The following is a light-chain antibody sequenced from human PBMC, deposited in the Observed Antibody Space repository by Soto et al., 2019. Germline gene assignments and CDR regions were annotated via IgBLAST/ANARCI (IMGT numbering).Light chain of an antibody. CDR3: QQYNSYPRT. Sequence: DLQMTQSPSTLSASVGDRVTITFRASQSISSWLAWYQQKPGKAPKLLIYDASSLESGVPSRFSGSGSGTEFTLTISSLQPDDFATYYCQQYNSYPRTFGQGTKVDI. CDR1: QSISSW. V-gene: IGKV1-5*01. J-gene: IGKJ1*01. CDR2: DAS.